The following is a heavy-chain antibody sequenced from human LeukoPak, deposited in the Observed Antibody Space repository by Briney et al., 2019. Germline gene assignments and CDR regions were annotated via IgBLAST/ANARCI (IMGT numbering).Heavy chain of an antibody. CDR2: ISAYNGNT. V-gene: IGHV1-18*01. CDR3: ARDQSPGIYCTNGVCYPGDY. J-gene: IGHJ4*02. CDR1: GYTFTSYG. D-gene: IGHD2-8*01. Sequence: ASVKVSCKASGYTFTSYGISWVRQAPGQGREWMGWISAYNGNTNYAQKLQRIVTMTTDTSTSTAYMELRSLRSDDAAVYYCARDQSPGIYCTNGVCYPGDYWGQGTLVTVSS.